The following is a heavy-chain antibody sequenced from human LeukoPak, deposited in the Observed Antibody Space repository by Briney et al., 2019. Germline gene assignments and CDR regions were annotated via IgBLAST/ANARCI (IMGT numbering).Heavy chain of an antibody. CDR3: ARGTKGGSYFGI. J-gene: IGHJ4*02. D-gene: IGHD1-26*01. CDR2: MNPNSGNT. V-gene: IGHV1-8*01. Sequence: ASVRVSCKASGYTFTSYDINWVGQATGQGLEWMGWMNPNSGNTGYAQKFQGRVTMTRNTSISTAYMELSSLRSEDTAVYYCARGTKGGSYFGIWGQGTLVTVSS. CDR1: GYTFTSYD.